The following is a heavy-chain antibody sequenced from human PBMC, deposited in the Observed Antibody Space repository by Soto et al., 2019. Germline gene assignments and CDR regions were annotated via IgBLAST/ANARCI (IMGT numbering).Heavy chain of an antibody. CDR3: ARQSNKYYYDSSGYYGAFDI. J-gene: IGHJ3*02. D-gene: IGHD3-22*01. CDR1: GGSISSSSYY. Sequence: LSLTCTVSGGSISSSSYYWGWIRQPPGKGLEWIGSIYYSGSTYYNPSLKSRVTISVDTSKNQFSLKLSSVTAADTAVYYCARQSNKYYYDSSGYYGAFDIWGQGTMVTVS. V-gene: IGHV4-39*01. CDR2: IYYSGST.